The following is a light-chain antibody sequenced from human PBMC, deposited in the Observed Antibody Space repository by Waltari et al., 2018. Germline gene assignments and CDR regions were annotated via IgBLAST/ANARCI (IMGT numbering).Light chain of an antibody. Sequence: EIVLTQSPATLSLSPGESATLPCRASQSVGSYLAWYQQKPGQAPRLLIYDASSRATGVPARFSGSGSGTEFTLTISSLEPEDFAVFYCQQRNIWPNTFGQGTKLEIK. V-gene: IGKV3-11*01. CDR2: DAS. CDR1: QSVGSY. J-gene: IGKJ2*01. CDR3: QQRNIWPNT.